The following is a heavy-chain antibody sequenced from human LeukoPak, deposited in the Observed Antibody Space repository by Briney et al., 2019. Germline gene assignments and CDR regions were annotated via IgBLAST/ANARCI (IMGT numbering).Heavy chain of an antibody. CDR3: ARAQLGYCSGGSCYSHLVFDY. CDR1: GGSISSSSYY. D-gene: IGHD2-15*01. V-gene: IGHV4-39*01. Sequence: SETLSLTCTVSGGSISSSSYYWGWIRQPPGKGLEWIGSIYYSGSTYYNPSLKSRVTISVDTSKNQFSLKLSSVTAADTAVYYCARAQLGYCSGGSCYSHLVFDYWGQGTLVTVSS. J-gene: IGHJ4*02. CDR2: IYYSGST.